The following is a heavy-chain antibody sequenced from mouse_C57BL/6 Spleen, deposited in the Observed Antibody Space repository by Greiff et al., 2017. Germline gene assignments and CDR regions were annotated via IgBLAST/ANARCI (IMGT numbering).Heavy chain of an antibody. CDR1: GFNIKDDY. Sequence: VQLQQSGAELVRPGASVKLSCTASGFNIKDDYMHWVKQRPEQGLEWIGWIDPENGDTEYASKFQGKATITADTSSNTAYLQLSSLTSEDTAVYCCTVGRSYAMDYWGQGTSLTVSS. D-gene: IGHD1-1*01. V-gene: IGHV14-4*01. CDR3: TVGRSYAMDY. J-gene: IGHJ4*01. CDR2: IDPENGDT.